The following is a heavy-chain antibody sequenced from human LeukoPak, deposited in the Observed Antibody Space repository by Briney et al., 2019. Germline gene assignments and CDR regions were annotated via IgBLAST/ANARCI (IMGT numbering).Heavy chain of an antibody. CDR2: ISSSSSTI. J-gene: IGHJ4*02. CDR1: GSAFSDYY. CDR3: AREIRGYSYFDY. V-gene: IGHV3-11*01. D-gene: IGHD1-26*01. Sequence: GGSLRLSCAASGSAFSDYYMNWIRQAPGEGLEWLSYISSSSSTIYYADSVKGRFTISRDNAKNSLYLQMDSLRAEDTAIYYCAREIRGYSYFDYWGQGTLVSVSS.